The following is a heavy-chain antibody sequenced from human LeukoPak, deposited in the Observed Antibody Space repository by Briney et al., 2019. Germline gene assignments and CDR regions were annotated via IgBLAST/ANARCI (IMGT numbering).Heavy chain of an antibody. J-gene: IGHJ4*02. Sequence: GGSLRLSCAASGFTFSSYGMHWVRQAPGKGLEWVAVISYDGSNKYYADSVKGRFTISRDNSKNTLCLQMNSLRAEDTAVYYCAKIGRRYGSGNPGEIDYWGQGTLVTVSS. V-gene: IGHV3-30*18. CDR1: GFTFSSYG. CDR2: ISYDGSNK. CDR3: AKIGRRYGSGNPGEIDY. D-gene: IGHD3-10*01.